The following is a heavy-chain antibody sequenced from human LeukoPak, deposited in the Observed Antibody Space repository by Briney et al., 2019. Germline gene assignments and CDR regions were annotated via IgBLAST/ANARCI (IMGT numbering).Heavy chain of an antibody. D-gene: IGHD3-22*01. CDR3: ARDDDTTGRYSRFDY. CDR2: MWSDGTKK. J-gene: IGHJ4*02. V-gene: IGHV3-33*01. CDR1: GFTFSHYG. Sequence: GGSLRLSCAASGFTFSHYGIHWVRQAPGKGREWEAVMWSDGTKKYYADSVKGRFTVSRDTSKHTLYLQMSSLRAEDTAVYFCARDDDTTGRYSRFDYWGQGTLVTVSS.